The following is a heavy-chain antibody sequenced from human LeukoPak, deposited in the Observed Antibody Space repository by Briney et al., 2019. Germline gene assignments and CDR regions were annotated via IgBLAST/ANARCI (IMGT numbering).Heavy chain of an antibody. CDR1: GFTFSNFA. V-gene: IGHV3-48*03. J-gene: IGHJ4*02. D-gene: IGHD3-9*01. CDR2: ISSGGTTI. CDR3: ARDLMPYVDPEYFDH. Sequence: PGGSLRLSCEASGFTFSNFAMNWVRQAPGKGLEWISFISSGGTTISYAESVRGRFTISRDNARNSLFLQMNSLRVEDTAVYYCARDLMPYVDPEYFDHWGQGTLDTVSS.